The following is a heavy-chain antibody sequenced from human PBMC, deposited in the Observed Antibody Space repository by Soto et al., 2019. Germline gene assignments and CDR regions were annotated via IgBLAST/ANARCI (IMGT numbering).Heavy chain of an antibody. CDR1: GFAFNSHD. V-gene: IGHV3-48*02. CDR3: ARDVSGLNWFDP. CDR2: ISRTANTI. D-gene: IGHD5-12*01. J-gene: IGHJ5*02. Sequence: LRLSCTASGFAFNSHDFNWVRQAPGKGLEWISYISRTANTIYYADSVKGRFTISRDNAKNSLYLQMNSLRDEDTAVYYCARDVSGLNWFDPWGQGTLVTVSS.